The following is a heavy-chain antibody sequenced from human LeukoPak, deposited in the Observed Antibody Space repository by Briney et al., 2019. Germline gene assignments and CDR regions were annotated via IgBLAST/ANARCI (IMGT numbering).Heavy chain of an antibody. D-gene: IGHD5-18*01. CDR1: GYTFTGYY. CDR3: ATRFTAMVTGAFDI. V-gene: IGHV1-2*02. J-gene: IGHJ3*02. CDR2: INPNSGGT. Sequence: GASVKVSCKASGYTFTGYYMHWVRQAPGQGLEWMGWINPNSGGTNYAQKFQGRVTMTEDTSTDTAYMELSSLRSEDTAVYYCATRFTAMVTGAFDIWGQGTMVTVSS.